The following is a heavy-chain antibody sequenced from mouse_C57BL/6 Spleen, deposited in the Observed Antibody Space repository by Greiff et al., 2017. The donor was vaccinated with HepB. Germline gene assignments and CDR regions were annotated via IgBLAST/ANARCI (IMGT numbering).Heavy chain of an antibody. J-gene: IGHJ4*01. CDR2: IYPGDGDT. CDR1: GYAFSSSW. Sequence: AQLQQSGPELVKPGASVKISCKASGYAFSSSWMNWVKQRPGKGLEWIGRIYPGDGDTNYNGKFKGKATLTADKSSSTAYMQLSSLTSEDSAVYFCAEGGGYGNYAMDYWGQGTSVTVSS. D-gene: IGHD2-1*01. V-gene: IGHV1-82*01. CDR3: AEGGGYGNYAMDY.